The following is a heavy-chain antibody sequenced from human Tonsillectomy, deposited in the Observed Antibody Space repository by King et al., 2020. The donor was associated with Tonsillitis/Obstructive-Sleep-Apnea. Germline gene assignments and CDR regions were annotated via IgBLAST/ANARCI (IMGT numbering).Heavy chain of an antibody. V-gene: IGHV1-2*02. CDR2: MNPNSGAT. D-gene: IGHD3-16*01. Sequence: VQLVQSGVEVKKPGASVKVSCKASGYTFTGYYIHWVRQAPGQGLEWMGWMNPNSGATNYAQKIQGRVTMTRDTSINIAYMELSRLRSDDTAVYYCARGGTGTTPIQFDPGGQGTLVTASS. CDR3: ARGGTGTTPIQFDP. CDR1: GYTFTGYY. J-gene: IGHJ5*02.